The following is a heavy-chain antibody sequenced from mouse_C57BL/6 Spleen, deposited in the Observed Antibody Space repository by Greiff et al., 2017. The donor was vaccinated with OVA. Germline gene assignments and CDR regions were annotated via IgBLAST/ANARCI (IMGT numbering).Heavy chain of an antibody. CDR3: TTGYDGSSYFDY. V-gene: IGHV14-4*01. CDR2: IDPENGDT. D-gene: IGHD1-1*01. J-gene: IGHJ2*01. Sequence: DVQLVESGAELVRPGASVKLSCTASGFNITDDYMHWVKQRPEQGLEWIGWIDPENGDTEYASKFQGKATITADTSSNTAYLQLSSLTSEDTAVYYCTTGYDGSSYFDYWGQGTTLTVSS. CDR1: GFNITDDY.